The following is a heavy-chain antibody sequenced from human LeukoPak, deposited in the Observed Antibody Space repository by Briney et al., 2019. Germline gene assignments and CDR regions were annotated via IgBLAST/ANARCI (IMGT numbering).Heavy chain of an antibody. CDR1: GFTVFSNY. V-gene: IGHV3-66*01. Sequence: AGGSLRLSCAASGFTVFSNYMSWVRQAPGKGLEWVSVIYSGGTTYYGDSVRGRFTISRDNSKNTLYLQMNSLRAEDTAVYYCARGVGIIDYWGQGTLVTVSS. J-gene: IGHJ4*02. D-gene: IGHD7-27*01. CDR3: ARGVGIIDY. CDR2: IYSGGTT.